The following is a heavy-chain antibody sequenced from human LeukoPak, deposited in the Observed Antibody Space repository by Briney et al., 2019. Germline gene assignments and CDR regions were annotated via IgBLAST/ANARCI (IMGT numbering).Heavy chain of an antibody. D-gene: IGHD3-10*01. V-gene: IGHV3-11*06. Sequence: GGSLRLSCAASGFTFSDYYMSWIRQAPGKGLEWVSYISSSSSYTNYADSVKGRFTISRDNAKNSLYLQMNSLRAEDTAVYYCARDPPTVRVSDTINWFDPWGQGTLVTVSS. J-gene: IGHJ5*02. CDR1: GFTFSDYY. CDR3: ARDPPTVRVSDTINWFDP. CDR2: ISSSSSYT.